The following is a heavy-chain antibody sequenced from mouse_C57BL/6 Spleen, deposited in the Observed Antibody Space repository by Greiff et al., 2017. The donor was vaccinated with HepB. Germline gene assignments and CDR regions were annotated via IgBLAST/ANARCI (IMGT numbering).Heavy chain of an antibody. Sequence: VQLQQSGAELVKPGASVKMSCKASGYTFTSYWITWVKQRPGQGLEWIGDIYPGSGSTNYNEKFKSKATLTVDASSSTAYMQLSSLTSEDSAVYYCASQGVLYDYDDYFDYWGQGTTLTVSS. CDR3: ASQGVLYDYDDYFDY. J-gene: IGHJ2*01. V-gene: IGHV1-55*01. CDR1: GYTFTSYW. D-gene: IGHD2-4*01. CDR2: IYPGSGST.